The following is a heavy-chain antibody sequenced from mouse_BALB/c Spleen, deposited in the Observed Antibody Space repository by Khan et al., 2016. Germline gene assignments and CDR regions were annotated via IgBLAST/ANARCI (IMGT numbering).Heavy chain of an antibody. CDR3: ARSFGYRGFAY. CDR2: ISYSGST. CDR1: GYSITSDYA. D-gene: IGHD2-2*01. J-gene: IGHJ3*01. V-gene: IGHV3-2*02. Sequence: EVQLQESGPGLVKPSQSLSLTYTVTGYSITSDYAWNWIRQFPGNKLEWMGYISYSGSTNYNPSLKSRVSITRDTSKNQVFLQLNSVTTEDTATYYCARSFGYRGFAYWGQGTLVTVSA.